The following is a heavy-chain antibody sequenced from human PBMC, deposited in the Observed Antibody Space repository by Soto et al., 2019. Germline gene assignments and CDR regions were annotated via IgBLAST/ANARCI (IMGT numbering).Heavy chain of an antibody. CDR2: ISYDGSNK. J-gene: IGHJ4*02. Sequence: QVQLVESGGGVVQPGRSLRLSCAASGFTFSSYAMHWVRQAPGKGLEWVAVISYDGSNKYYADSVKGRFTISRDNSKNTVQRQKNSRRAEDAAVYYCAREGPGGGSQLDYWGQGTLVTVSS. D-gene: IGHD3-10*01. CDR3: AREGPGGGSQLDY. V-gene: IGHV3-30-3*01. CDR1: GFTFSSYA.